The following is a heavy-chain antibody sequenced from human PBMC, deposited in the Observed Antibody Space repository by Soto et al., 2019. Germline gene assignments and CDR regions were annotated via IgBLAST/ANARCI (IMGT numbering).Heavy chain of an antibody. CDR1: GGSISSSNW. V-gene: IGHV4-4*02. CDR2: IYHSGST. D-gene: IGHD6-19*01. CDR3: ARVAVAGTRVDY. Sequence: PSETLSLTCAVSGGSISSSNWWSWVRQPPGKGLGWIGEIYHSGSTNYNPTLKSRVTISVDKSKNQFSLKLSSVTAADTAVYYCARVAVAGTRVDYWGQGTLVTVSS. J-gene: IGHJ4*02.